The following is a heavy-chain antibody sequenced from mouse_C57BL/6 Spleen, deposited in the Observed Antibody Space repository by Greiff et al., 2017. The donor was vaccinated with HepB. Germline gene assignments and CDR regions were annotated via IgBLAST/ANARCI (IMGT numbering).Heavy chain of an antibody. V-gene: IGHV7-3*01. J-gene: IGHJ4*01. CDR2: IRNKANGYTT. CDR3: ARYKARLGREGYAMDY. Sequence: EVQGVESGGGLVQPGGSLSLSCAASGFTFTDYYMSWVRQPPGKALEWLGFIRNKANGYTTEYSASVKGRFTISRDNSQSILYLQMNALRAEDSATYYCARYKARLGREGYAMDYWGQGTSVTVSS. CDR1: GFTFTDYY. D-gene: IGHD4-1*01.